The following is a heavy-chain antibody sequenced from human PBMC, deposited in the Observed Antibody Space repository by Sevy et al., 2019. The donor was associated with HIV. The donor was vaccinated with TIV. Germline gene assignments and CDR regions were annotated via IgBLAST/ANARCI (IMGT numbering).Heavy chain of an antibody. CDR2: IVVGSDNR. J-gene: IGHJ4*02. CDR3: AADPLGSGGSYFDY. Sequence: ASVKVSCKASGFTFSSSAVQWVRQARGQRLEWIGWIVVGSDNRNYAQKFQERVTITRDMSTSTVYMELSSLRSEDTAVFYCAADPLGSGGSYFDYWGQGTRVTVPS. V-gene: IGHV1-58*01. CDR1: GFTFSSSA. D-gene: IGHD2-15*01.